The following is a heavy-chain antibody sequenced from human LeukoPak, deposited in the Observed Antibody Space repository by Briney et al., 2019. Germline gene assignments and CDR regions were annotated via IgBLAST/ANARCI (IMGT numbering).Heavy chain of an antibody. CDR1: KFTFGSFW. J-gene: IGHJ6*02. CDR3: ARVRNGYSSGLDV. D-gene: IGHD2-15*01. Sequence: PGGSLRLSREASKFTFGSFWMNWVRLVPGKGLLWVSRINPDGSDTEYADSVKGRFTVSRDNARNTLYLEMRSLSVQDSGLYYCARVRNGYSSGLDVWGPGTWVTVSS. CDR2: INPDGSDT. V-gene: IGHV3-74*01.